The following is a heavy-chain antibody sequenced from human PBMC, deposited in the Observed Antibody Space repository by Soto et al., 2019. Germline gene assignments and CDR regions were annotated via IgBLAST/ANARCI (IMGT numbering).Heavy chain of an antibody. CDR2: TSGAGDKT. J-gene: IGHJ4*02. CDR3: AKDRRVVMPTDLEFSFDY. CDR1: GFPFRTHG. D-gene: IGHD2-8*01. V-gene: IGHV3-23*01. Sequence: GGSLRLSCAASGFPFRTHGMHWVRQVPGKGLEWVSGTSGAGDKTYYADSVKGRFTISRDNSKNTLWLQLNTLRVEDTAIYYCAKDRRVVMPTDLEFSFDYWGQGALVTVSS.